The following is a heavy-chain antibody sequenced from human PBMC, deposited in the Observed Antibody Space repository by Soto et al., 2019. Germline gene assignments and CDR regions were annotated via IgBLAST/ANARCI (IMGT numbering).Heavy chain of an antibody. Sequence: GGSLRLSCAASGLTFNIYALHWVRQAPGKGLEWVAVISFDGTKKYYSDSVKGRFTISRDNLKNTLYLQMNNLRVEDAALYFCAREDDYGYRYINYGLDVWGQGT. CDR3: AREDDYGYRYINYGLDV. D-gene: IGHD4-17*01. CDR1: GLTFNIYA. J-gene: IGHJ6*02. V-gene: IGHV3-30-3*01. CDR2: ISFDGTKK.